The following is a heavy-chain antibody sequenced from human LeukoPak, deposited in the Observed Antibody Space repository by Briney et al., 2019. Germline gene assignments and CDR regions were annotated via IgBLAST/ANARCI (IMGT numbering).Heavy chain of an antibody. J-gene: IGHJ4*02. CDR2: ISVTDDIT. Sequence: PRGSLRLSFSASGFTLISYAMSSLRQTSPKGLEWVSGISVTDDITSYADSVKGRFNIARDNSRTPLYLQLNSLRADDTSVYYCAKSHIARCSLQYSFDLWGQGAQVIVSS. CDR3: AKSHIARCSLQYSFDL. CDR1: GFTLISYA. D-gene: IGHD2-21*01. V-gene: IGHV3-23*01.